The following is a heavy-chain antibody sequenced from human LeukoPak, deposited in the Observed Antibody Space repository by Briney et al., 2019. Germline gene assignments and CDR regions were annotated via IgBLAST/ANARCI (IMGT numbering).Heavy chain of an antibody. D-gene: IGHD1-7*01. J-gene: IGHJ4*02. Sequence: XWVRQAPXKGPEWVSAISGSGASTYSADSVKGRFTISRDNSKNTLSLQMNSLRAEDTAVYYCAKDDLNYPGDYWGQGTLVTVSS. CDR3: AKDDLNYPGDY. CDR2: ISGSGAST. V-gene: IGHV3-23*01.